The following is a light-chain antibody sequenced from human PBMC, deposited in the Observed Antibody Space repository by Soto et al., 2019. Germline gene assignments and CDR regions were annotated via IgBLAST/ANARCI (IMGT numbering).Light chain of an antibody. J-gene: IGKJ4*01. V-gene: IGKV1-9*01. CDR2: AVS. Sequence: DIQLTQSPSFLSASVGDRVTITCRASQGISSYLAWYQQNPGKAPKLLIHAVSTLQSGVPSRYSGSGSGTEFTLTISSLQPEDFATYYCQQLNTSPLTFGGGTKVDIK. CDR3: QQLNTSPLT. CDR1: QGISSY.